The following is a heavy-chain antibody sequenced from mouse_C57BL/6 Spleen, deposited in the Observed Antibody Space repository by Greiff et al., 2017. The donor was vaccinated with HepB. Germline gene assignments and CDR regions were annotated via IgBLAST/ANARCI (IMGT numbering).Heavy chain of an antibody. CDR1: GYTFTSYG. J-gene: IGHJ4*01. CDR3: ARKPPQAGYDVYAMDY. D-gene: IGHD2-2*01. Sequence: QVHVKQSGAELARPGASVKLSCKASGYTFTSYGISWVKQRTGQGLEWIGEIYPRSGNTYYNEKFKGKATLTADKSSSTAYMELRSLTSEDSAVYFCARKPPQAGYDVYAMDYWGQGTSVTVSS. V-gene: IGHV1-81*01. CDR2: IYPRSGNT.